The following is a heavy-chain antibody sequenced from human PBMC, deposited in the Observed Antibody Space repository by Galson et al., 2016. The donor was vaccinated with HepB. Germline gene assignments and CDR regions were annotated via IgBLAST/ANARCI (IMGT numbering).Heavy chain of an antibody. D-gene: IGHD2-15*01. CDR2: ISWKSGNI. Sequence: SLRLSCAASGFTFGDYGIHWGRQAPGKGLEWVSSISWKSGNIGHADSVKGRINISRDNAKNPLYLQMNSLRAEDTALYYCARGYLNYFEHWGQGTLVTVSS. CDR3: ARGYLNYFEH. J-gene: IGHJ4*02. CDR1: GFTFGDYG. V-gene: IGHV3-9*01.